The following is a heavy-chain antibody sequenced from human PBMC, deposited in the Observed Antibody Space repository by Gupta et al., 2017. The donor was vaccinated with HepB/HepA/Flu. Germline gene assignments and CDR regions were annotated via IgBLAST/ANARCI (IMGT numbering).Heavy chain of an antibody. CDR2: ISGSGGRS. D-gene: IGHD4-17*01. V-gene: IGHV3-23*01. CDR1: GFNFSSSA. Sequence: EVQLLESGGGVVQPGGSLSLSCAASGFNFSSSAMSWVRQAPGQGLVCVSGISGSGGRSYYADSVKGRFTISRDNSKNTLYLQMNSLRAEDTAVYYCANLDSGNYGFWGQGTLVTVSS. J-gene: IGHJ4*02. CDR3: ANLDSGNYGF.